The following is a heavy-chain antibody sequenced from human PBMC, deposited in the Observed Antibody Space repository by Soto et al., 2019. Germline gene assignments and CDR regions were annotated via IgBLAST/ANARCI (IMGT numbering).Heavy chain of an antibody. CDR1: GFTFSNYE. CDR3: ARDPSIYSVKLYHGLDV. J-gene: IGHJ6*04. Sequence: GGSLRLSCAASGFTFSNYEMNWVRQAPGKGLEWVSYIGTRGITIYYADSVKGRFTISRDNAKNSLYLQMNSLRAEDTAVYYCARDPSIYSVKLYHGLDVWDDGTKVIVSS. CDR2: IGTRGITI. V-gene: IGHV3-48*03. D-gene: IGHD4-4*01.